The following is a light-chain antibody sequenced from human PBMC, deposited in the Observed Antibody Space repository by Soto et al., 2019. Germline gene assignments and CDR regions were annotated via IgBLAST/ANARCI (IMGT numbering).Light chain of an antibody. CDR1: QSDLHTSNNRNY. J-gene: IGKJ2*01. V-gene: IGKV4-1*01. CDR3: QQYSGTPLYT. Sequence: DVVMTQSPDSLAVSLGERATINCKSSQSDLHTSNNRNYLSWYQQKPGQPPKLLIYWASTRESGVPDRFSGSGSGTDFTLTISSLQAEDVAVYYCQQYSGTPLYTFGQGTKVDIK. CDR2: WAS.